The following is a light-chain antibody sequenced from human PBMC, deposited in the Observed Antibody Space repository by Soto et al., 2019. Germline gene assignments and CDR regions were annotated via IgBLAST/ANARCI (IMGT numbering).Light chain of an antibody. Sequence: EIVMTQSTATLSVSPGERATLSCRASQSVSANLAWYQQKPGQAPRLLLYGASTRATGIPARFSGSGSGTEFTLTISSLQSEDFAVYYCQQYSNWPTLGQGAMVDVK. J-gene: IGKJ1*01. CDR2: GAS. CDR1: QSVSAN. V-gene: IGKV3-15*01. CDR3: QQYSNWPT.